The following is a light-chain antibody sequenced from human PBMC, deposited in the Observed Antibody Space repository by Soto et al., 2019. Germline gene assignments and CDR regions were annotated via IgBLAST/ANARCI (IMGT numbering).Light chain of an antibody. CDR1: QTISSW. J-gene: IGKJ1*01. V-gene: IGKV1-5*03. CDR3: QHYNSYSEA. Sequence: DIQMTQSPSTLSGSVGDRVTITCRASQTISSWLAWYQQKPGNAPKLLIYKASTLKSGVPSRFSGSGSGTEFTLTISSLQPDDFATYYCQHYNSYSEAFGQGTQVDIK. CDR2: KAS.